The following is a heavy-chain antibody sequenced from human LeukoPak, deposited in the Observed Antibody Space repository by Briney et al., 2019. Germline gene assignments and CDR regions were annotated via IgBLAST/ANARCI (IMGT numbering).Heavy chain of an antibody. D-gene: IGHD1-26*01. CDR1: GGSISSYY. V-gene: IGHV4-4*07. J-gene: IGHJ4*02. CDR3: ARENSGSYREFDY. Sequence: SETLSLTCTVSGGSISSYYWSWIRQPAGKGLEWIGRIYTSGSTNYNASLKSRVSMSVDTSKYRFSLKLSSVTAADTAVFYCARENSGSYREFDYWGQGTLVTVSS. CDR2: IYTSGST.